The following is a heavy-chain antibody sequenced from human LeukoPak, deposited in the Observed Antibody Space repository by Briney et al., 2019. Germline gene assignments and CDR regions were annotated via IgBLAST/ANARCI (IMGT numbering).Heavy chain of an antibody. CDR2: ISYSGST. CDR3: AASVLLTAAIDY. V-gene: IGHV4-31*03. Sequence: PSETLSLNCSVSGASISSDAYCWSWIRQHPGKGLEWIGYISYSGSTYQNPSLKSRVTISVDTSENQFSLKLRSVTAADTAVYYGAASVLLTAAIDYWGQGTLVTVSS. J-gene: IGHJ4*02. CDR1: GASISSDAYC. D-gene: IGHD2-2*01.